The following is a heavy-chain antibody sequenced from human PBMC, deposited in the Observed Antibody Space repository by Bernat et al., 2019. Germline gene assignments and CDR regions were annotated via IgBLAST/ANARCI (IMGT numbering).Heavy chain of an antibody. V-gene: IGHV1-2*02. CDR3: ARVYYDFWSGYYSWDAFDI. CDR2: INPNSGGT. CDR1: GYTFTGYY. J-gene: IGHJ3*02. D-gene: IGHD3-3*01. Sequence: QVQLVQSGAEVKKPGASVKVSCKASGYTFTGYYMHWVRQAPGQGLEWMGWINPNSGGTNYAQKFQGRVTMTRDTSISTAYMELSRLRSDDTAVYYCARVYYDFWSGYYSWDAFDIWGQGTMVTVSS.